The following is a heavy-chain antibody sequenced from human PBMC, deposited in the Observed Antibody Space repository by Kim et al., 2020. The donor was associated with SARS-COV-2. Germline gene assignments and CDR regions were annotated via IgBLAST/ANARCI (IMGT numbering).Heavy chain of an antibody. Sequence: GESLKISCKGSGYSFTSYWISWVRQMPGKGLEWMGRIDPSDSYTNYSPSFQGHVTISADKSISTAYLQWSSLKASDTAMYYCARRDYYDSSARGDAFDIWGQGTMVTVSS. D-gene: IGHD3-22*01. CDR1: GYSFTSYW. J-gene: IGHJ3*02. V-gene: IGHV5-10-1*01. CDR2: IDPSDSYT. CDR3: ARRDYYDSSARGDAFDI.